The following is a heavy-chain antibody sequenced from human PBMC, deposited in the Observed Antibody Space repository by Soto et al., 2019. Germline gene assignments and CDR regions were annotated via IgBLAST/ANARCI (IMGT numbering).Heavy chain of an antibody. V-gene: IGHV3-30-3*01. J-gene: IGHJ3*02. CDR2: ISYDGSNK. D-gene: IGHD3-22*01. CDR3: ARVPSSYYDSSDAFDI. Sequence: QVQLVESGGGVVEPGRSLRLSCAASGFTFSSCAMLWVRQAPGKGLQWVAVISYDGSNKYYADSVKGRFTISRDKSKNTLYLQMNSLRGEDTAVYYCARVPSSYYDSSDAFDIWGQGTMVTVPS. CDR1: GFTFSSCA.